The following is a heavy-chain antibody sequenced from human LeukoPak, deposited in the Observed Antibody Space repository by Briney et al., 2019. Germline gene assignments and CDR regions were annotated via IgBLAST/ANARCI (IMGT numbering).Heavy chain of an antibody. CDR1: RFTFDDHG. Sequence: GGSLRLSCAASRFTFDDHGMSWLRQVPGKGLEWVSGINWNGGSTGYADSVKGRFTISRDNAKNSLYLQMNSLRAEDTALYYCAGGDRNGWYFDYWGQGTLVTVSS. D-gene: IGHD6-19*01. J-gene: IGHJ4*02. CDR2: INWNGGST. V-gene: IGHV3-20*04. CDR3: AGGDRNGWYFDY.